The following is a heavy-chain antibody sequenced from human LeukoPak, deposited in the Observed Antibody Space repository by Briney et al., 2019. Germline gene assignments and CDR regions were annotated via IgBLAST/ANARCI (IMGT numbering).Heavy chain of an antibody. CDR1: GFTFSSYA. J-gene: IGHJ4*02. Sequence: PGGSLRLSCAASGFTFSSYAMSWARQAPGKGLEWVSSISSSSSYIYYADSVKGRFTISRDNAKNSLYLQMNSLRAEDTAVYYCARDGYYDFWSGYSTNFDYWGQGTLVTVSS. V-gene: IGHV3-21*01. D-gene: IGHD3-3*01. CDR2: ISSSSSYI. CDR3: ARDGYYDFWSGYSTNFDY.